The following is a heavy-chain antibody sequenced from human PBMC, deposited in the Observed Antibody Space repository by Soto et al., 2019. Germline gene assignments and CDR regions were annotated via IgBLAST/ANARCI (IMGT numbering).Heavy chain of an antibody. D-gene: IGHD2-2*01. CDR1: GYRFIDYT. Sequence: QVQLVQSGTEVVKPGASVKVSCKTSGYRFIDYTISWVRQAPGQGLEWMGWISPYNDDTKYAQKFQGRVTMTTDTSPRTAYMTLRSLRSDGTAIYYWARDGFYAGSGRYTLTYSPPRFYGMDGWGRGTTVTVS. CDR3: ARDGFYAGSGRYTLTYSPPRFYGMDG. CDR2: ISPYNDDT. V-gene: IGHV1-18*01. J-gene: IGHJ6*02.